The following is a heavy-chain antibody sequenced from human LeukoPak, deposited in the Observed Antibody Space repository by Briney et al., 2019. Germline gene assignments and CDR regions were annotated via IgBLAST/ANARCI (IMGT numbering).Heavy chain of an antibody. CDR2: IDPNSGGT. J-gene: IGHJ4*02. Sequence: ASVKVSCKASGYTFTGHYMHWVRQAPGQGLEWMGLIDPNSGGTNYAQKFQGRVTMTRDTSVSTAYMQLSRLSSDDTAVYYCARLSSWVDYWGQGTLVTVSS. D-gene: IGHD6-13*01. V-gene: IGHV1-2*06. CDR1: GYTFTGHY. CDR3: ARLSSWVDY.